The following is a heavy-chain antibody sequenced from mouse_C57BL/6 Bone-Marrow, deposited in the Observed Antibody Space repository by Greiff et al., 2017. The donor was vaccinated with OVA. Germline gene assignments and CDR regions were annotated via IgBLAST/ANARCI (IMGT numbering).Heavy chain of an antibody. J-gene: IGHJ2*01. D-gene: IGHD3-3*01. CDR3: ARGTGIDY. CDR2: IYPRSGNT. Sequence: QVQLQQSGAELARPGASVKLSCKASGYTFTSYGISWVKQRTGQGLEWIGAIYPRSGNTYYNEKFKGKATLTADKSSSTAYMELRSLTSEDSAVYFCARGTGIDYWGQGTTLTVSS. CDR1: GYTFTSYG. V-gene: IGHV1-81*01.